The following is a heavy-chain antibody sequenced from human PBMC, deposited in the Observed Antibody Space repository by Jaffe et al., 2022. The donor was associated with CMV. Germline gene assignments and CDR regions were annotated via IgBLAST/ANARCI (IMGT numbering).Heavy chain of an antibody. CDR1: GYTLSELA. CDR2: FDPEDGET. CDR3: TTEAHLD. J-gene: IGHJ4*02. V-gene: IGHV1-24*01. Sequence: QVQLVQSGAEVKKPGASVRVSCKVSGYTLSELAIHWVRQAPGKGLEWMGQFDPEDGETIYAQNFEGRVSMTEDTSTDTAYMELSRLTFEDTAVYYCTTEAHLDWGQGTLVTVSS.